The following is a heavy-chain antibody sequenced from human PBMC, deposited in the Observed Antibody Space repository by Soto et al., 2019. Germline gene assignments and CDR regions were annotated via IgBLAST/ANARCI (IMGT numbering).Heavy chain of an antibody. J-gene: IGHJ4*02. V-gene: IGHV5-51*01. CDR3: ARPSSSYDYGDYTEVDY. CDR2: IYPGDSDT. D-gene: IGHD4-17*01. Sequence: GESLKISCKGSGYSFTSYWIGWVRQMPGKGLEWMGIIYPGDSDTRYSPSFQGQVTISADKSISTAYLQWSSLKASDSAMYYCARPSSSYDYGDYTEVDYWGQGTLVTVSS. CDR1: GYSFTSYW.